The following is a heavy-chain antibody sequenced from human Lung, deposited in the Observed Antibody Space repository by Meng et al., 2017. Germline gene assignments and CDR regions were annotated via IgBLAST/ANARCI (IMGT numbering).Heavy chain of an antibody. V-gene: IGHV1-2*06. CDR1: GYNFPDYY. D-gene: IGHD6-25*01. CDR3: ARDEDISAAGKLFGDY. J-gene: IGHJ4*02. CDR2: INPKSGDT. Sequence: LVPSGAEVKKPGASVKVSCKPSGYNFPDYYIHWVRRAPGQGLEWMGRINPKSGDTHYAQKFQARVTMTGDTSISTAYMELSGLRSDDTAMYYCARDEDISAAGKLFGDYWGQGTLVTVSS.